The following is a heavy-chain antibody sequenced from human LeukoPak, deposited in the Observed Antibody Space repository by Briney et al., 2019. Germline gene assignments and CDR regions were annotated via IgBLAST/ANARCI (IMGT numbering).Heavy chain of an antibody. V-gene: IGHV3-21*04. J-gene: IGHJ3*02. CDR1: GFTFSSYS. CDR3: ARAKACSSTTCLFDI. Sequence: PGGSLRLSCAASGFTFSSYSMNWVRQAPGKGLEWVSSISSSSSYIYYADSVKGRFTISRDNAKNSLYLQMNSPRAEDTALYYCARAKACSSTTCLFDIWGQGTMVTVSS. CDR2: ISSSSSYI. D-gene: IGHD2-2*01.